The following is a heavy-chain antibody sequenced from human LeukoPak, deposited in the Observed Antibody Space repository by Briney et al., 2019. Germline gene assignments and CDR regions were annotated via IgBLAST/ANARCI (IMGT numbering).Heavy chain of an antibody. V-gene: IGHV3-73*01. J-gene: IGHJ4*02. CDR1: GFTFNGSV. CDR3: SRDQTPYY. Sequence: GGSLRLSCAASGFTFNGSVMHWVRQASGKGLEWVGRIRSKASSYATAYAASVRGRFTISRDDSKNTAYLQMNSLKTEDTAVYYCSRDQTPYYWGQGALVTVSS. CDR2: IRSKASSYAT.